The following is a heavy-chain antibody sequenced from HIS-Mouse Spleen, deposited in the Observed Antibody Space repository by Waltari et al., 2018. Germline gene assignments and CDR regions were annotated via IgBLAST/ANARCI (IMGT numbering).Heavy chain of an antibody. J-gene: IGHJ4*02. CDR3: ARIAEGYSSGWYAFDY. D-gene: IGHD6-19*01. CDR1: VLSLSTSGMC. CDR2: IDWDDDK. Sequence: QVTLRESGPALVKPTQTLTLTCTFSVLSLSTSGMCVSCLRQPPGKALEWLARIDWDDDKYYSTSLKTRLTISKDTSKNQVVLTMTNMDPVDTATYYCARIAEGYSSGWYAFDYWGQGTLVTVSS. V-gene: IGHV2-70*15.